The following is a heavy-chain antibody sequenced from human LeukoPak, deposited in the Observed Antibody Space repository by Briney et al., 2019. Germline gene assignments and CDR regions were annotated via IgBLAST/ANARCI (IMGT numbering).Heavy chain of an antibody. Sequence: APVNVSCRASGYTFTNYGISWVRQAPGQGLEWMGWISVYTGYTKYAENLQGRVTMTTATSTSTAYMELRSLRSDDTAVYYCARQDEYKWPRTGGDYWGQGTLVTVSS. J-gene: IGHJ4*02. CDR2: ISVYTGYT. D-gene: IGHD1-20*01. CDR3: ARQDEYKWPRTGGDY. CDR1: GYTFTNYG. V-gene: IGHV1-18*01.